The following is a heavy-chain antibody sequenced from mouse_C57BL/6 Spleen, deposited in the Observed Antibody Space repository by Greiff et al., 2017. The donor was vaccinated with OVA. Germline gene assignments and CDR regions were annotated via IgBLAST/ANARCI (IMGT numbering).Heavy chain of an antibody. CDR3: ARSSITTTLYDY. J-gene: IGHJ2*01. V-gene: IGHV1-52*01. D-gene: IGHD1-1*01. CDR2: IDPSDSET. CDR1: GYTFTSYW. Sequence: QVQLQQPGAELVRPGSSVKLSCKASGYTFTSYWMHWVKQRPIQGLDWIGNIDPSDSETHYNQKFKDKATLTVDKSSSTAYMQLSSLTSEDSAVYYCARSSITTTLYDYWGQGTTLTVSS.